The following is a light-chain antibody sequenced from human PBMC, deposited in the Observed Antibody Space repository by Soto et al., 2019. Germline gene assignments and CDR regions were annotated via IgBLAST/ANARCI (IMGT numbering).Light chain of an antibody. CDR1: QSISSY. CDR2: AAS. J-gene: IGKJ1*01. V-gene: IGKV1-39*01. CDR3: QQSYSTPRT. Sequence: DIQMTQSPSSLSASVGDRVTITCRASQSISSYLNWYQQKPGKAPKLLIYAASSLQSGVPSRFRGSGSGTDFTLTISSLQPEDFATYYGQQSYSTPRTFGQGTKVEIK.